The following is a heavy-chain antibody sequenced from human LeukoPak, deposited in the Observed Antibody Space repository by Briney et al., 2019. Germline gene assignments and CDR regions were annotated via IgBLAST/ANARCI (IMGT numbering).Heavy chain of an antibody. D-gene: IGHD1-7*01. CDR1: GYTFTEHF. Sequence: ASVKVSCKASGYTFTEHFIHWVRQAPGQGLQYMGWIYPASANTVYAQMFHGRVTLTRDTPATTTYMELSGLRSDDTAVYYCARDLRPANLWGQGTLVTVSS. CDR3: ARDLRPANL. V-gene: IGHV1-2*02. CDR2: IYPASANT. J-gene: IGHJ4*02.